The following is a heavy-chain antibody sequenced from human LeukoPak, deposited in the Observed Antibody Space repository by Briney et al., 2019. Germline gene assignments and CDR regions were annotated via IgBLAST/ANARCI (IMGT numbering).Heavy chain of an antibody. Sequence: GASVKVSCKASGYTFTSYGISWVRQAPGQGLEWMGWISAYNANTNYAQKLQGRVTMTTVTSTSTAYMELSSLRSDDTAVYYCARDVRPYVPDPTPDLFDYWGQGTLVTVSS. CDR3: ARDVRPYVPDPTPDLFDY. V-gene: IGHV1-18*01. CDR1: GYTFTSYG. J-gene: IGHJ4*02. D-gene: IGHD1-14*01. CDR2: ISAYNANT.